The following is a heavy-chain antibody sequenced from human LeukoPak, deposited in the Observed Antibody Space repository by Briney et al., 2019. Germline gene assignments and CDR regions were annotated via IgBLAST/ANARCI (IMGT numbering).Heavy chain of an antibody. V-gene: IGHV3-21*01. Sequence: PGGSLRLSCAASGFTFSSYSMNWVRQAPGKGLEWVSSISSSSSYIYYADSVKGRFSISRDNAKNSLYLQMNSLRAEDTAVYYCARDPYGDYVSVDYWGQGTLVTVSS. CDR3: ARDPYGDYVSVDY. CDR1: GFTFSSYS. D-gene: IGHD4-17*01. CDR2: ISSSSSYI. J-gene: IGHJ4*02.